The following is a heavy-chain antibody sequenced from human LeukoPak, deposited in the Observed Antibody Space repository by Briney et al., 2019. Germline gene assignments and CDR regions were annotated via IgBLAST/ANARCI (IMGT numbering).Heavy chain of an antibody. CDR2: ISRGGDSM. CDR1: GGSISSYY. D-gene: IGHD7-27*01. Sequence: ETLSLTCTVSGGSISSYYWSWVRQAPGKGLEWVSVISRGGDSMYYADSVRGRFTISRDNSKNALFLQMNSLRAEDTAVYYCAQDLGPTWFDPWGPGTLVTVSS. J-gene: IGHJ5*02. CDR3: AQDLGPTWFDP. V-gene: IGHV3-23*01.